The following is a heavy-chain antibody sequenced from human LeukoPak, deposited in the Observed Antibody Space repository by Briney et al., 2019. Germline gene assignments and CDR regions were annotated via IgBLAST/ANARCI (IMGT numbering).Heavy chain of an antibody. D-gene: IGHD6-13*01. CDR1: GGSFSGYY. CDR2: INHSGIT. Sequence: SETLSLTCAVYGGSFSGYYWSWIRQPPGKGLEGIGEINHSGITNYNPSLKSRVTISVDTSKNQFPPQLSSVTAADTAVYYCATVQASSSWYPSWGQGTLVTVSS. J-gene: IGHJ5*02. CDR3: ATVQASSSWYPS. V-gene: IGHV4-34*01.